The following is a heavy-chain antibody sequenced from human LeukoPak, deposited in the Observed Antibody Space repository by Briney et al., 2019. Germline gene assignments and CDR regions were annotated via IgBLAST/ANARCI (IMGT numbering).Heavy chain of an antibody. D-gene: IGHD3-22*01. V-gene: IGHV4-59*08. Sequence: PSETLSLTCTVSGGSISSYYRCWIRQTPGKGLEWIGYVYYTGKTDYNPSLRSRVTMSVDTSKIQFSLKLRSVTAADTAVYYCARLTLDSSGYYYVGYWGQGTLVTVSS. CDR2: VYYTGKT. CDR1: GGSISSYY. CDR3: ARLTLDSSGYYYVGY. J-gene: IGHJ4*02.